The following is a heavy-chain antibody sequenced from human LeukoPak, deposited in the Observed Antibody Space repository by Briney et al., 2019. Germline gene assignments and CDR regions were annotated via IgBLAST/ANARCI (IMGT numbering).Heavy chain of an antibody. CDR2: IYTSGST. V-gene: IGHV4-61*02. CDR3: ARVPSVRQLGFDY. CDR1: GGSISSDSYY. D-gene: IGHD6-13*01. Sequence: SETLSLTCTVSGGSISSDSYYWSWIRQPAGKGLEWIGRIYTSGSTDYNPSLKSRVTISVDTSKNQFSLKLSSVTAADTAVYYCARVPSVRQLGFDYWGQGTLVTVSS. J-gene: IGHJ4*02.